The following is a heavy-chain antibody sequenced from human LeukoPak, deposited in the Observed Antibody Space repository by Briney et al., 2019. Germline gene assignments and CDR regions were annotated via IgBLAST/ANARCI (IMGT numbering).Heavy chain of an antibody. V-gene: IGHV4-59*01. CDR2: IYYSGST. CDR3: ARDSRGAFDI. J-gene: IGHJ3*02. CDR1: GGSISSYY. Sequence: PSETLSLTCTVSGGSISSYYWSWIRQPPGKGLEWIGYIYYSGSTNYNPSLKSRVTISVDTSKNQFSLKLSSVTTADTAVYYCARDSRGAFDIWGQGTMVTVSS.